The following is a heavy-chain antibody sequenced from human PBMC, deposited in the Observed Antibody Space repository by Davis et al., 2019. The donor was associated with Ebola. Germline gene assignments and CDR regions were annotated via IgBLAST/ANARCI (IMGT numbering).Heavy chain of an antibody. CDR1: GLTFSSFW. D-gene: IGHD1-26*01. CDR2: IMQDGSEK. V-gene: IGHV3-7*03. J-gene: IGHJ3*01. CDR3: ATSTGLGAHDAFDF. Sequence: GESLKISCAASGLTFSSFWMSWVRQAPGKGLEWVANIMQDGSEKNYVDSARGRFTISRDNAQNSLFLQMNSLRAEDTAVYYCATSTGLGAHDAFDFWGQGTVVSVSS.